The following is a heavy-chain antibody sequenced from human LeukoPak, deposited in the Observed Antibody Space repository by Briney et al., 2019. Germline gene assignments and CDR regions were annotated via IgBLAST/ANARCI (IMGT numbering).Heavy chain of an antibody. CDR2: IYTSGST. Sequence: PSQTLSLTCTVSGGSISSGSYYWSWIRQPAGRGLEWIGRIYTSGSTNYNPSLKSRVTISVDTSKNQFSLKLSSVTAADTAVYYCARGGGTIFGVVIDDAFDVWGQGTMVTVSS. D-gene: IGHD3-3*01. CDR1: GGSISSGSYY. V-gene: IGHV4-61*02. J-gene: IGHJ3*01. CDR3: ARGGGTIFGVVIDDAFDV.